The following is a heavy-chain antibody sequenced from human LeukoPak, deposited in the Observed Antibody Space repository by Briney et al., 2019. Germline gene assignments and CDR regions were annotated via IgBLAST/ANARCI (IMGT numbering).Heavy chain of an antibody. V-gene: IGHV4-31*03. CDR3: ARAGNSAYYYYGIDV. CDR2: IYYSGST. J-gene: IGHJ6*02. CDR1: GGSISSGGYY. Sequence: SETLSLTCTVSGGSISSGGYYWSWIRQHTGKGLEWIGYIYYSGSTYYNPSLKSRVTISVDTSKNQFSLKLSSVTAADTAVYYCARAGNSAYYYYGIDVWGQGTTVTVSS. D-gene: IGHD4-23*01.